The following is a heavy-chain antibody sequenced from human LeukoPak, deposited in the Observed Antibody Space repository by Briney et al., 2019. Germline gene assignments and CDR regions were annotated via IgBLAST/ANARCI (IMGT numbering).Heavy chain of an antibody. CDR2: IYYSGST. J-gene: IGHJ4*02. CDR1: GDSISSYY. Sequence: SETLSLTCTVSGDSISSYYWSWIRQPPGKGLEWIGYIYYSGSTNYNPSLKSRVTISVDTSKNQFSLKLSSVTAADTAVYYCARREAGATYGRAGPFDYWGQGTLVTVSS. D-gene: IGHD1-26*01. CDR3: ARREAGATYGRAGPFDY. V-gene: IGHV4-59*08.